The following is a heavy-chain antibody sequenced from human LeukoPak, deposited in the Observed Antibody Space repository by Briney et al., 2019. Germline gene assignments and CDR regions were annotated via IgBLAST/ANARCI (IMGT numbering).Heavy chain of an antibody. CDR2: IYPGDSDT. CDR3: VRQFDSGWYGSFDY. D-gene: IGHD6-19*01. CDR1: GSSFSNYW. J-gene: IGHJ4*02. Sequence: GESLKISCKGSGSSFSNYWIGWVRQMPGKGLESMGIIYPGDSDTRYSPSFQGQVTISADKPISTAYLQWTSLKASDTAMYYCVRQFDSGWYGSFDYWGQGTLVTVSS. V-gene: IGHV5-51*01.